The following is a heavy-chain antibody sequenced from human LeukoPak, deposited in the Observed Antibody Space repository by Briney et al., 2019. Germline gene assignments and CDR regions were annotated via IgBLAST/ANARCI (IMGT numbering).Heavy chain of an antibody. V-gene: IGHV4-59*08. CDR2: VYYSGST. J-gene: IGHJ1*01. CDR3: ARYGSGSYSDDHFQH. Sequence: SETLSLTCTVSGGSISSYYWSWIRQPPGRGLEWIGFVYYSGSTKYNPSLKSRVTISVDTSKNQCSLTLTSVPAADTAVYYCARYGSGSYSDDHFQHWGQGTLVTVSS. CDR1: GGSISSYY. D-gene: IGHD3-10*01.